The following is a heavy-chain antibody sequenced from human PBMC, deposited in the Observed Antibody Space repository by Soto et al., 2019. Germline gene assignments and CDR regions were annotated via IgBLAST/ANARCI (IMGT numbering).Heavy chain of an antibody. CDR2: ITTSSAYI. V-gene: IGHV3-21*01. D-gene: IGHD2-21*01. Sequence: EVQLVESGGGLVKPVGSLRLSCAASGFTFNTYDMNWVRQAPGRGLERVSSITTSSAYIYYADSLKGRITISRDNAKNSLFLQMNSLRAEDTAVYYCVRSGTARLLRHSWFDTWGQGTLVTVSS. CDR3: VRSGTARLLRHSWFDT. J-gene: IGHJ5*02. CDR1: GFTFNTYD.